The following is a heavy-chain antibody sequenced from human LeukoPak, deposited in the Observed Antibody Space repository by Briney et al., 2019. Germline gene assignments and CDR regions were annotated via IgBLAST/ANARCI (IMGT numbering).Heavy chain of an antibody. CDR1: GFAFSSYA. Sequence: GGSLRLSCAASGFAFSSYAMSWVRQAPGKGLEWVSGISGSGGSTYNADSVKGRFTISRDNSKNTLYLQMNSLRAEEKAVYYCAKDNWGHDYGDCRAFHFDYWGQGTMVTVSS. D-gene: IGHD4-17*01. J-gene: IGHJ4*02. CDR3: AKDNWGHDYGDCRAFHFDY. CDR2: ISGSGGST. V-gene: IGHV3-23*01.